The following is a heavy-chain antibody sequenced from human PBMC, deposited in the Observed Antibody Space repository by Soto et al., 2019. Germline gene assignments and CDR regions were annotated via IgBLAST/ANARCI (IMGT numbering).Heavy chain of an antibody. Sequence: QVKLQQWGAGLLKPSETLSLNCAVNGGSLSGYYWSWIRQPPGKGLEWIGEIKDGGRTNYSPSLKSRATISSDTSNNQFSLRLYSVTAADTGVYYCARGQEGVVATHWDQGTLVTVSS. CDR2: IKDGGRT. D-gene: IGHD5-12*01. CDR3: ARGQEGVVATH. V-gene: IGHV4-34*01. J-gene: IGHJ4*02. CDR1: GGSLSGYY.